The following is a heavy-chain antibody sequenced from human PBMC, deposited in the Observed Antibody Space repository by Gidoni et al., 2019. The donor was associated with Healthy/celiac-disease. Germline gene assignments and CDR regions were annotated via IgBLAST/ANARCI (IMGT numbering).Heavy chain of an antibody. V-gene: IGHV3-30*18. D-gene: IGHD6-19*01. CDR3: AKAYLDIAVAGTHFDY. CDR1: CFTFSSYG. J-gene: IGHJ4*02. CDR2: ISYDGSNK. Sequence: QVQLVESGGGVVQPGRSLRLSCAAPCFTFSSYGMHWVRQAPGKGLEWVAVISYDGSNKYYADSVKGRFTISRDNSKNTLYLQMNSLRAEDTAVYYCAKAYLDIAVAGTHFDYWGQGTLVTVSS.